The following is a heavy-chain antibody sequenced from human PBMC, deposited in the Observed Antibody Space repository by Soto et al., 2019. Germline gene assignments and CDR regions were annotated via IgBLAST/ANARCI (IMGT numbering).Heavy chain of an antibody. J-gene: IGHJ6*02. CDR1: GFTFSSYS. V-gene: IGHV3-48*02. D-gene: IGHD3-22*01. CDR3: ARGYYDSSGYYYHYYYGMDV. CDR2: ISSSSSTI. Sequence: PGGSLRLSYAASGFTFSSYSMNWVRQAPGKGLEWVSYISSSSSTIYYADSVKGRFTISRDNAKNSLYLQMNSLRDEDTAVYYCARGYYDSSGYYYHYYYGMDVWGQGTTVTVSS.